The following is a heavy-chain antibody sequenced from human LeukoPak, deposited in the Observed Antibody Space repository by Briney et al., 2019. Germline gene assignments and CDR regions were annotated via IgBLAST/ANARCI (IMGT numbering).Heavy chain of an antibody. CDR1: GYSISSGYY. D-gene: IGHD3-22*01. V-gene: IGHV4-38-2*02. Sequence: SETLSLTCTVSGYSISSGYYWGWIRQPPGKGLEWIGSIYHSGSTYYNPSLKSRVTISVDTSKNQFSLKLSSVTAADTAVYYCARNYYDSSGYYIPIYYFDYWGQGTLVTVSS. J-gene: IGHJ4*02. CDR3: ARNYYDSSGYYIPIYYFDY. CDR2: IYHSGST.